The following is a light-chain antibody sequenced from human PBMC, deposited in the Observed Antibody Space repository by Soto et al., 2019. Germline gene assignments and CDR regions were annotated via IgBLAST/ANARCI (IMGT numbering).Light chain of an antibody. V-gene: IGLV1-40*01. Sequence: QSVLTQPPSVSGAPGQRVTISCTGSSSNIGAGYDVHWYQQLPGTAPKLLIYRNNNRPSGVPGRFSGSKSGTSASLAITGLQAEDEADYYCQSYDPSVSVAYVFGTGTKLTVL. J-gene: IGLJ1*01. CDR3: QSYDPSVSVAYV. CDR2: RNN. CDR1: SSNIGAGYD.